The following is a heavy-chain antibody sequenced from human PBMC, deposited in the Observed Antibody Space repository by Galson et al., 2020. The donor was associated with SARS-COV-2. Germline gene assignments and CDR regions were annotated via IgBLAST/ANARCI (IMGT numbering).Heavy chain of an antibody. J-gene: IGHJ4*02. Sequence: GESLKISCEASGFTFSSYWMSWVRQAPGKGLEWVANIKQDGSEKYYVDSVKGRFTISRDNAKNSLYLQMNSLRAEDTAVYYCAREVVTMIGRDLDYWGQGTLVTVSS. V-gene: IGHV3-7*01. CDR3: AREVVTMIGRDLDY. D-gene: IGHD3-22*01. CDR2: IKQDGSEK. CDR1: GFTFSSYW.